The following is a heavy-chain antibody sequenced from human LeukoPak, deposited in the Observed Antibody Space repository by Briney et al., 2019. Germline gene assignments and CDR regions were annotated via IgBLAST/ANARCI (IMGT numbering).Heavy chain of an antibody. V-gene: IGHV3-7*01. CDR3: ATAPASVDSS. CDR2: INPDGTKT. J-gene: IGHJ5*02. D-gene: IGHD3-3*01. CDR1: GFTFTRFW. Sequence: PGGSLRLSCAASGFTFTRFWMTWVRQSPGKGLEWVANINPDGTKTTYVDSVKGRFTISRDNAKNSLFLHSSSLRAEDTAVYYCATAPASVDSSWGQGTLVAVSS.